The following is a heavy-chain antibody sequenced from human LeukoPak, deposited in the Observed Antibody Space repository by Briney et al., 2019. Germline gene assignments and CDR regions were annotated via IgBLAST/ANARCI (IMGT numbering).Heavy chain of an antibody. D-gene: IGHD3-9*01. CDR3: VKDTVYDILTGYLNFEY. CDR2: ISSNGRST. Sequence: GVSLRLSCSASGFTFSSFVMHWVRQAPGKGLKYLSSISSNGRSTSYADSVKGRFTISRDNSKNTLYLQMSSLRPEDTAVYYCVKDTVYDILTGYLNFEYWGQGTLVTVSS. V-gene: IGHV3-64D*06. CDR1: GFTFSSFV. J-gene: IGHJ4*02.